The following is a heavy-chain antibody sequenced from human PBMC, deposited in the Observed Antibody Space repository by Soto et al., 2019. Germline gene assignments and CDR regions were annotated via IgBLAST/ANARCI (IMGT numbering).Heavy chain of an antibody. CDR1: GGSISSYY. J-gene: IGHJ6*02. D-gene: IGHD3-3*01. CDR3: ARVEPTIFGCYGMDV. V-gene: IGHV4-59*01. CDR2: IYYSGST. Sequence: QVQLQESGPGLVKPSETLSLTCTVSGGSISSYYWSWIRQPPGKGLEWIGYIYYSGSTNYNPSLTSRVTISVDTSKNQFSLKLSSVTAADTAVYYCARVEPTIFGCYGMDVWGQGTTVTVSS.